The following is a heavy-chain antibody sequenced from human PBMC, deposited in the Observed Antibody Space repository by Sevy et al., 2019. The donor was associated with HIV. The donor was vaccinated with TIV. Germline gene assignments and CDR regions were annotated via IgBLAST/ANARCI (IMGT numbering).Heavy chain of an antibody. J-gene: IGHJ4*02. CDR3: VRDGNRGDFDY. V-gene: IGHV1-2*06. D-gene: IGHD7-27*01. CDR1: GFTFTGHY. CDR2: INNDGT. Sequence: ASVKVSCKASGFTFTGHYMHWVRQARGQGLEWMGLINNDGTRYAHKFQGRITVTRDTSISTMYMELTSLTSDDTAMYFCVRDGNRGDFDYWGQGTLVTVSS.